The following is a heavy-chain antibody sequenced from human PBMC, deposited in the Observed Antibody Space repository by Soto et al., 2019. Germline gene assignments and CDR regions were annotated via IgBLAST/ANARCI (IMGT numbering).Heavy chain of an antibody. V-gene: IGHV2-5*01. J-gene: IGHJ4*02. CDR2: IFLNGDE. Sequence: SGPTLVNPTQTLTLTCSFSGFSLNTSGVSVGWIRQPPGKTLEWLALIFLNGDELYSPSLKNRLTITKDTSKNQLVLRMTNMDAVDTATYYCSHMYYYDGSGYYPSADYWGRGTLVTVSS. D-gene: IGHD3-22*01. CDR3: SHMYYYDGSGYYPSADY. CDR1: GFSLNTSGVS.